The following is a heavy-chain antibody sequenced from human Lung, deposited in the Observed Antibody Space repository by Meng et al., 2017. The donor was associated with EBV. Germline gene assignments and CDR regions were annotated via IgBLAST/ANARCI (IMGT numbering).Heavy chain of an antibody. CDR2: IYYSGST. CDR1: GGSISSSSYY. D-gene: IGHD6-19*01. Sequence: QLQLQGSGPGLVKPSETLSLTCTVSGGSISSSSYYWGWIRQPPGKGLEWIGSIYYSGSTYYNPSLKSRVTISVDTSKNQFSLQLNSVTPEDTAMYYCARSGSSGWIDYWGQGTLVTVSS. J-gene: IGHJ4*02. V-gene: IGHV4-39*01. CDR3: ARSGSSGWIDY.